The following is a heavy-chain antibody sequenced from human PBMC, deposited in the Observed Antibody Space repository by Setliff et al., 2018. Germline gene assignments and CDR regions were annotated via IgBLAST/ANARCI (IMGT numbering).Heavy chain of an antibody. J-gene: IGHJ4*01. Sequence: ETLSLTCAVYGGSFSGTYWMSWVRQAPGKGLEWVANIKQDGGEKYYVDSVKGRFTISRDNPNNSLYLQMNNLRAEDTAVYYCARGGYSYGYWGHGTLVTVSS. V-gene: IGHV3-7*04. CDR1: GGSFSGTYW. D-gene: IGHD5-18*01. CDR2: IKQDGGEK. CDR3: ARGGYSYGY.